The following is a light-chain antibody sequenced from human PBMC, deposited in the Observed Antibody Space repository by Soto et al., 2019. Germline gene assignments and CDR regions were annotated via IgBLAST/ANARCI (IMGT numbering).Light chain of an antibody. Sequence: EIVLTQSPGTLSLSPGERATLSCRASQSVSSSYLAWYQQKPGQAPRLLIYGASSRATGTPVRFSGSGSGTEFTLTISSLQSEDFAVYYCQQYNNWWTFGQGTKVGIK. V-gene: IGKV3-20*01. CDR3: QQYNNWWT. CDR1: QSVSSSY. J-gene: IGKJ1*01. CDR2: GAS.